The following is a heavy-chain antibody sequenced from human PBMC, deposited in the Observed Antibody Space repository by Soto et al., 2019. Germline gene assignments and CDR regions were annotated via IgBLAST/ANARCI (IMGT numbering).Heavy chain of an antibody. V-gene: IGHV4-34*01. CDR2: INHSGST. Sequence: SETLSLTCAVYGGSFSGYYWSWIRQPPGKGLEWIGEINHSGSTNYNPSLKSRVTISVDTSKNQFSLKLSSVTAADTAVYYCARGLRVSGSYSADDYWGQGTLVTVSS. D-gene: IGHD1-26*01. J-gene: IGHJ4*02. CDR3: ARGLRVSGSYSADDY. CDR1: GGSFSGYY.